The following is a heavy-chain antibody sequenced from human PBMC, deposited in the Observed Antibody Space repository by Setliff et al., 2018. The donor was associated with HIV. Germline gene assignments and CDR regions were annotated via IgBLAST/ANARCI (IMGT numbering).Heavy chain of an antibody. V-gene: IGHV3-7*03. CDR3: ARIPYSDSFFDS. Sequence: GGSLRLSCAASGFVFNNYWMSWVRQAPGKGLEWVANIKQDGSDKYYVDSVKGRFIISRDNAKNSVYLQMNSLRAEDTAVYYCARIPYSDSFFDSWGQGTLVTVSS. CDR1: GFVFNNYW. J-gene: IGHJ4*02. CDR2: IKQDGSDK. D-gene: IGHD4-17*01.